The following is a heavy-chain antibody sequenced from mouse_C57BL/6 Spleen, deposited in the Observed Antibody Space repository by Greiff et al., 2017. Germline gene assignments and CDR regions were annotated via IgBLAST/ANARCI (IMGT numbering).Heavy chain of an antibody. V-gene: IGHV5-2*01. CDR1: EYEFPSHD. CDR2: INSDGGST. J-gene: IGHJ1*03. D-gene: IGHD1-1*01. Sequence: EVKLMESGGGLVQPGESLKLSCESNEYEFPSHDMSWVRKTPEKRLELVAAINSDGGSTYYTDTMERRFIISRDNTKKTLYLQMSSLRSEDTSLYYCARQCGSSYDWYFDVWGTGTSVTVAS. CDR3: ARQCGSSYDWYFDV.